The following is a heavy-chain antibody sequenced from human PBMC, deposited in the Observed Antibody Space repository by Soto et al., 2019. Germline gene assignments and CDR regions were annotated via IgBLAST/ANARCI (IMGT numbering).Heavy chain of an antibody. Sequence: GGSLRLSCAASGFIFSSFGMHWVRQAPGKGLEWVAHIWYDGSNTYYADSVKGRFSISRDNSRNTLYLQMNSLRAEDTALYHCVRDLLGSGGHFDYWGQGXPVTVYS. D-gene: IGHD7-27*01. CDR3: VRDLLGSGGHFDY. CDR2: IWYDGSNT. V-gene: IGHV3-33*01. CDR1: GFIFSSFG. J-gene: IGHJ4*02.